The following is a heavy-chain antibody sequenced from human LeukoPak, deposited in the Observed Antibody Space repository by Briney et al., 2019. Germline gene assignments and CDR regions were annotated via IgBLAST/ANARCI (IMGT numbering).Heavy chain of an antibody. CDR1: GFTFSSYE. J-gene: IGHJ4*02. CDR3: ARVGAYNWNYNCDY. CDR2: ISRSGSTI. D-gene: IGHD1-1*01. V-gene: IGHV3-48*03. Sequence: GGSLRLSCAASGFTFSSYEMNWVRQAPGKGLEWVSYISRSGSTISYAESVKGQFTISRDNAKNSLYLQMNSLRAEDTALYYCARVGAYNWNYNCDYWGRGTLVTVSS.